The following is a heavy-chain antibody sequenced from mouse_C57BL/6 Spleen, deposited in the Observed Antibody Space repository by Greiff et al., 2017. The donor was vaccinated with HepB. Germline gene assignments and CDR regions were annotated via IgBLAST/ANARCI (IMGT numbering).Heavy chain of an antibody. CDR1: GYTFTSYW. Sequence: VQLQQPGAELVKPGASVKLSCKASGYTFTSYWMHWVKQRPGQGLEWIGMLHPNSGSTNYNEKFKSKATLTVDKSSSTAYMQLSSLTSEDSAVYYCASFTTVVATTRYFDVWGTGTTVTVSS. D-gene: IGHD1-1*01. CDR2: LHPNSGST. CDR3: ASFTTVVATTRYFDV. V-gene: IGHV1-64*01. J-gene: IGHJ1*03.